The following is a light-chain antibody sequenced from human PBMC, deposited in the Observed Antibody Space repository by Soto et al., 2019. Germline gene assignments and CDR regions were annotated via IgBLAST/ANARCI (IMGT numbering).Light chain of an antibody. Sequence: EIVMTQSPATLSVSPGERVSLSCRASQSVSSNLAWYQQKPGQAPRLLIYGASTRATGIPARVSGSGSGTEFTLTISSLQFEDFAVYYCQQYHNWPPITFGPGSKVDIK. CDR1: QSVSSN. J-gene: IGKJ3*01. V-gene: IGKV3-15*01. CDR2: GAS. CDR3: QQYHNWPPIT.